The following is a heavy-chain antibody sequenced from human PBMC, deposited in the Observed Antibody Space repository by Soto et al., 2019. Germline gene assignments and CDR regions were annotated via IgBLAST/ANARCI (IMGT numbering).Heavy chain of an antibody. CDR1: GITFNNYW. Sequence: EVQLVQSGAEVKKPGESLRISCEGLGITFNNYWLAWVRQMPGRGPEWMGVIYSGDSDVRYSPSFQGQVTISADRSIKTAYLQWSTLKASDTAVYYCALSIARRSPDHVWGQGTRVTVSS. CDR3: ALSIARRSPDHV. V-gene: IGHV5-51*01. CDR2: IYSGDSDV. J-gene: IGHJ3*01. D-gene: IGHD2-15*01.